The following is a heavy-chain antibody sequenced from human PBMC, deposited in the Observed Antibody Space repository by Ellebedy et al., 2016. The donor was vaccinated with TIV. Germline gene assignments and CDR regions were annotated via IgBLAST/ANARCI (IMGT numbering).Heavy chain of an antibody. Sequence: GESLKISXTASGFNFNTLFMSWVRQAPGQGLEWFSTISAGSDTTRLADSVKGRFTLSRDSSKNSVYLRMNNLRVEDTAVYYCRQGHYADIWGQGTLVTVSS. V-gene: IGHV3-23*01. J-gene: IGHJ4*02. CDR3: RQGHYADI. CDR2: ISAGSDTT. CDR1: GFNFNTLF. D-gene: IGHD4-17*01.